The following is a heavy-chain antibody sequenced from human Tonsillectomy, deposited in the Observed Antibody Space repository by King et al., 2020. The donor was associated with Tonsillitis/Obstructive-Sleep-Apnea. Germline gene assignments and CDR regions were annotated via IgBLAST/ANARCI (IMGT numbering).Heavy chain of an antibody. V-gene: IGHV1-18*01. CDR2: ISAYNGDT. CDR1: GYTFSSFG. D-gene: IGHD3-22*01. CDR3: ARDQAYYYDKVAVDPRRVYNNYYMDV. J-gene: IGHJ6*03. Sequence: QLVQSGAEVKKPGASVKVSCKASGYTFSSFGISWVRQAPGQGLEWMGWISAYNGDTNYAQKLQGRVTMTTDTSTSTAYMDLRSLRSDDTAMYYCARDQAYYYDKVAVDPRRVYNNYYMDVWGKGTTVTVSS.